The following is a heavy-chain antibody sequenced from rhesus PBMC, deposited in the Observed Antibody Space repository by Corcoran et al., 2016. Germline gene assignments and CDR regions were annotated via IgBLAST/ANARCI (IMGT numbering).Heavy chain of an antibody. CDR2: ISGSIGTT. CDR1: GGSLSGYY. J-gene: IGHJ4*01. CDR3: ARENFRSGWYPYYFDY. V-gene: IGHV4-165*01. Sequence: QVQLQESGPGLVQPSETLSLTCALSGGSLSGYYWGWIGQPPGMGRGWIGYISGSIGTTDYNPSLKSRVTISTDTSKNQFSLKRSSVTAADTAVYYCARENFRSGWYPYYFDYWGQGVLVTVSS. D-gene: IGHD6-31*01.